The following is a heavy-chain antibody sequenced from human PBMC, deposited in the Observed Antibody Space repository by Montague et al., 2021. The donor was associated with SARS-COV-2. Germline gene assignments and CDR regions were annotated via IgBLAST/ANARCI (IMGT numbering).Heavy chain of an antibody. CDR3: AREEKIITMIVVVRYGMDV. D-gene: IGHD3-22*01. Sequence: SLRLSCAASGFTFSSYEMNRVRQAPGKGLEWVSYISSSGSTIYYADSVKGRFTISRDNAKNSLYLRMNSLRAEDTAVYYCAREEKIITMIVVVRYGMDVWGQGTTVTVSS. J-gene: IGHJ6*02. CDR1: GFTFSSYE. V-gene: IGHV3-48*03. CDR2: ISSSGSTI.